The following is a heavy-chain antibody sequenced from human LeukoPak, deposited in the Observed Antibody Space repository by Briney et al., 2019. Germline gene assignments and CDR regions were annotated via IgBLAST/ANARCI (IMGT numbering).Heavy chain of an antibody. J-gene: IGHJ4*02. CDR1: GFTFSSYS. V-gene: IGHV3-48*04. CDR3: ASGYYYDSSGYSAY. CDR2: ISSSSSTI. D-gene: IGHD3-22*01. Sequence: PGGSLRLSCAASGFTFSSYSMSWIRQAPGKGLEWVSYISSSSSTIYYADSVKGRFTISRDNAKNSLYLQMNSLRAEDTAVYYCASGYYYDSSGYSAYWGQGTLVTVSS.